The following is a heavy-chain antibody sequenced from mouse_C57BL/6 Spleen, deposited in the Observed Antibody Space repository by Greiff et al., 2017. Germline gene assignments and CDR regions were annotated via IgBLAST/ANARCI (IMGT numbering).Heavy chain of an antibody. D-gene: IGHD1-1*01. Sequence: QVQLQQSGPELVKPGASVKISCKASGYAFSSSWMNWVKQRPGKGLEWIGRIYPGDGDTNYNGKFKGKATLTAVKSSSTAYMQLSSLTSEDAAVYFCEGYYYGSSDRYYDGWGTGTTVTVSS. CDR3: EGYYYGSSDRYYDG. CDR2: IYPGDGDT. V-gene: IGHV1-82*01. J-gene: IGHJ1*03. CDR1: GYAFSSSW.